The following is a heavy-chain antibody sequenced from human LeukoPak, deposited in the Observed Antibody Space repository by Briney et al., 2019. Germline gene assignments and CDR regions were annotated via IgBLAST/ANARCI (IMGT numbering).Heavy chain of an antibody. D-gene: IGHD3-22*01. CDR2: IYYSGST. Sequence: SETLSLTCTVSGGSISSGGYYWSWIRQHPGKGLEWIGYIYYSGSTYYNPSLKSRVTISVDTSKNQFSLKLSSVTAADTAAYYCARDRRDYYDSSGYYFAVGYWFDPWGQGTLVTVSS. V-gene: IGHV4-31*03. CDR1: GGSISSGGYY. J-gene: IGHJ5*02. CDR3: ARDRRDYYDSSGYYFAVGYWFDP.